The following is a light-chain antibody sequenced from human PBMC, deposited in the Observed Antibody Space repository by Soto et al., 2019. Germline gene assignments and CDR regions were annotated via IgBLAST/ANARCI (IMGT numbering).Light chain of an antibody. CDR2: EVT. J-gene: IGLJ3*02. CDR1: SSDIGGYNY. Sequence: QSALTQPASVSGSPGQSITISCTGTSSDIGGYNYVSWYQQHPGKAPKLMIYEVTNRPSGVSSRFSGSKSGNTASLTISALQAEDEADYYCSSYTSSSTLVFGGGTKL. V-gene: IGLV2-14*01. CDR3: SSYTSSSTLV.